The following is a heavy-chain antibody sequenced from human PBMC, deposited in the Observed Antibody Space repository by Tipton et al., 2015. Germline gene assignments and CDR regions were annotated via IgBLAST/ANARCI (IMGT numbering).Heavy chain of an antibody. J-gene: IGHJ4*02. CDR3: TRYGGYADY. D-gene: IGHD5-12*01. CDR1: GFDFGVYA. Sequence: RSLRLSCTTSGFDFGVYAMNWVRQAPGKGLEWVGFIRSKTYGETTEYAASVKGRFTISRDDSKSIAYLQMNNLKTEDPAVYYCTRYGGYADYWGQGTQVTVSS. V-gene: IGHV3-49*04. CDR2: IRSKTYGETT.